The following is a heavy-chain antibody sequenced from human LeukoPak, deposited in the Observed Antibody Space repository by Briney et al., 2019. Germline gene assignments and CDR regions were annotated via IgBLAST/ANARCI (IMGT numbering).Heavy chain of an antibody. J-gene: IGHJ3*02. CDR1: GGSFSGYY. Sequence: KTSETLSLTCAVYGGSFSGYYWSWVRQPPGKGLEWIGEIYHSGSTNYNPSLKSRVTISVDKSKNQFSLKLSSVTAADTAVYYCAREGTDTAAAFDIWGQGTMVTVSS. V-gene: IGHV4-34*01. CDR3: AREGTDTAAAFDI. CDR2: IYHSGST. D-gene: IGHD5-18*01.